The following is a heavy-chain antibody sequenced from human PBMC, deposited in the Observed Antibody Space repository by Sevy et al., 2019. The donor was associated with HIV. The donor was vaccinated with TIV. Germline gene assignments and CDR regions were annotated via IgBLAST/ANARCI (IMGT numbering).Heavy chain of an antibody. CDR2: SIGIGGIT. CDR1: GFTFSSYA. Sequence: GGSLRLSCAASGFTFSSYAMSWVRQAPGKGLEWVSASIGIGGITDYADSMKGRFTSSSVSSKNTRYLRLNSLRAEDTDVYYCEKATSLSLHDYDDYLTWFDYWGQGTLVTVSS. D-gene: IGHD4-17*01. CDR3: EKATSLSLHDYDDYLTWFDY. V-gene: IGHV3-23*01. J-gene: IGHJ4*02.